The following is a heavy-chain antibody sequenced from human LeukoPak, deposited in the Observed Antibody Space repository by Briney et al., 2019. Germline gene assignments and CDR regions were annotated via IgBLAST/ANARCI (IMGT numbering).Heavy chain of an antibody. CDR1: GYSFTSYW. Sequence: GESLKISCKGSGYSFTSYWIGWVRQMPGEGLEWMGIIYPGDSDTRYSPSFQGQVTISADKSVSTAYLQWSSLKASDTAMYYCARALSNDAFDIWGQGTMVTVSS. V-gene: IGHV5-51*01. J-gene: IGHJ3*02. CDR3: ARALSNDAFDI. CDR2: IYPGDSDT.